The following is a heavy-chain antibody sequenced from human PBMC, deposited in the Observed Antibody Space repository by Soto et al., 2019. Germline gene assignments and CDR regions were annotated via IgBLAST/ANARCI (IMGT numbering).Heavy chain of an antibody. CDR3: AKDSGYAHTD. V-gene: IGHV3-23*01. Sequence: DVQLLESGGGLVQPGGSLRLSCAASGFTFGSSGMSWVRQAPGKGLEWISGLSGSGGSTYYADSVKGRFTISRDTSKRTLYLQMHSLRVEDTAVYYCAKDSGYAHTDWGQGTLVTVSS. J-gene: IGHJ4*02. D-gene: IGHD3-16*01. CDR1: GFTFGSSG. CDR2: LSGSGGST.